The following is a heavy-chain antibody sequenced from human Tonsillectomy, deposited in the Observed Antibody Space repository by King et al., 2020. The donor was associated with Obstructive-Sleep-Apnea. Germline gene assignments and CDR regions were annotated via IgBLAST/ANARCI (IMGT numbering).Heavy chain of an antibody. V-gene: IGHV4-31*01. J-gene: IGHJ4*02. D-gene: IGHD1-26*01. CDR2: IYYNGST. CDR3: ARDKGGSYRSEGYFDP. Sequence: QLQESGPGLVKPSQTLSLTCTVSGGSIRRGGYYWSWTRQHPGKGLEWIGYIYYNGSTYYNPYLKSPVTISVDTTKNQFSLKLSTVTAADTAVYYCARDKGGSYRSEGYFDPGGQGIRVTVPS. CDR1: GGSIRRGGYY.